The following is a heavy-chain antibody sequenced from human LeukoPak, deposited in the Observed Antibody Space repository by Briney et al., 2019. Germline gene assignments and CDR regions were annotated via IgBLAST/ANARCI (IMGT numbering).Heavy chain of an antibody. D-gene: IGHD3-10*01. CDR2: MYYSGNT. CDR1: GGSISSHY. Sequence: SETLSLTCSVSGGSISSHYWSWIRQPPGKGLEWIGYMYYSGNTNYNPSLKSRVTISVDTSKNQFSLKLSSVTAADTAVYYCARLRVVRGVIDPDFDYWGQGTLVTVSS. V-gene: IGHV4-59*08. CDR3: ARLRVVRGVIDPDFDY. J-gene: IGHJ4*02.